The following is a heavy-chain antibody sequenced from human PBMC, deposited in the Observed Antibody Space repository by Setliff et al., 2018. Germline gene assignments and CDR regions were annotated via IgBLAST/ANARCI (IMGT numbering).Heavy chain of an antibody. Sequence: ASVKVSCKASGYTFTNCGISWVRQAPGQGLEWMGWISAYNDNTNYAQKVQGRVTMTTDTSTSTAYMELRSLTSDDTAVYYCAREGRRYYDSSGYYYDPYYYYYMGVWGKGTTVTVSS. CDR3: AREGRRYYDSSGYYYDPYYYYYMGV. J-gene: IGHJ6*03. D-gene: IGHD3-22*01. CDR2: ISAYNDNT. CDR1: GYTFTNCG. V-gene: IGHV1-18*01.